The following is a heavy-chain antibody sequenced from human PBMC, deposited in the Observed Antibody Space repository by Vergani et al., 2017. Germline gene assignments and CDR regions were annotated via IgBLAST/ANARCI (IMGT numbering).Heavy chain of an antibody. V-gene: IGHV3-11*01. CDR3: ARDYSGSYNNYYYYMDV. J-gene: IGHJ6*03. CDR1: GFTFSDFS. Sequence: VQLLESGGGLVQPGGSLRLSCAASGFTFSDFSMSWVRQAPGKGLEWVAFIGSSGPYINYADSVKGRFTISRDNAKNSLYLQMNSLRAEDTAVYYCARDYSGSYNNYYYYMDVWGKXP. D-gene: IGHD5-12*01. CDR2: IGSSGPYI.